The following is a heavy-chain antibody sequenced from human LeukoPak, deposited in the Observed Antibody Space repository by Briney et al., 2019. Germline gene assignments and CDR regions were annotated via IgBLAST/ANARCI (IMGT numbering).Heavy chain of an antibody. CDR3: ARDASPGYSGAWLDAFAI. Sequence: PGGSLRLSCAAAGFTFNNYWMTWVRQAPGQGLEWVANIKRDGSGVNYVDSVRGRFTISRDNAKNSLYLQMNSLRAEDTAVYYCARDASPGYSGAWLDAFAIWGQGTMVTVSS. CDR2: IKRDGSGV. V-gene: IGHV3-7*01. J-gene: IGHJ3*02. CDR1: GFTFNNYW. D-gene: IGHD5-12*01.